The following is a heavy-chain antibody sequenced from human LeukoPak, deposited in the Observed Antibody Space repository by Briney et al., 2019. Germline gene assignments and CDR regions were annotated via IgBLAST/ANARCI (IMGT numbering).Heavy chain of an antibody. CDR2: VSPGDSQT. CDR1: GYSFTYYW. D-gene: IGHD3-22*01. J-gene: IGHJ4*02. V-gene: IGHV5-51*01. CDR3: ARLADYDTAGYSFDS. Sequence: GESLKISCKGSGYSFTYYWIGWVRQMPGKGLEWMGFVSPGDSQTGYSPSFHGQVTISADKSINTAFLQWSSLKPSDTAIYYCARLADYDTAGYSFDSWGQGTLVTVSS.